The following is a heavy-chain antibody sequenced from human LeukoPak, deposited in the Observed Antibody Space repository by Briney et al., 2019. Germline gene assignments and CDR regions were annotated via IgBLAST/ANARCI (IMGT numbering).Heavy chain of an antibody. V-gene: IGHV3-23*01. Sequence: GGSLRLSCAASGFTFSSYGMSWVCQAPGKGLEWVSVISGSGDGTYYADSVKGRFTISRDNSKNSLYLQMNSLRAEDTAVYYCARSSIAAAGIWGYFDYWGQGTLVTVSS. J-gene: IGHJ4*02. CDR3: ARSSIAAAGIWGYFDY. D-gene: IGHD6-13*01. CDR2: ISGSGDGT. CDR1: GFTFSSYG.